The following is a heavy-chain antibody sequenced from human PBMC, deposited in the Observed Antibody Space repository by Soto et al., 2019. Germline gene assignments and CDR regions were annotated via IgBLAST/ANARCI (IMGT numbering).Heavy chain of an antibody. CDR2: INAGNGNT. CDR1: GYTFTSYA. D-gene: IGHD3-3*01. J-gene: IGHJ4*02. Sequence: ASVKVSCKASGYTFTSYAMHWVRQAPGQRLEWMGWINAGNGNTKYSQKSQGRVTITRDTSASTAYMELSSLRSEDTAVYYCARDPDTHYDFWGGPDYWGQGTLVTVSS. V-gene: IGHV1-3*01. CDR3: ARDPDTHYDFWGGPDY.